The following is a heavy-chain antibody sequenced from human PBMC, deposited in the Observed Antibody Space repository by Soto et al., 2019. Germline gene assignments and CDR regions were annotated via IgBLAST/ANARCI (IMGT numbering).Heavy chain of an antibody. CDR3: ARELVTETYYFDY. D-gene: IGHD3-16*02. CDR2: IYYSGST. CDR1: GGSISSGGYY. V-gene: IGHV4-31*03. Sequence: SETLSLTCTVSGGSISSGGYYWSWIRQHPGKGLEWIGYIYYSGSTYYNPSLKSRVTISVDTSKNQFSLKLSSVTAADTAVYYCARELVTETYYFDYWGQGTLVTVSS. J-gene: IGHJ4*02.